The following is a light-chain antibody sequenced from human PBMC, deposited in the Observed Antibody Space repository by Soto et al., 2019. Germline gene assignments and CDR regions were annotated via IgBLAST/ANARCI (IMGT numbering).Light chain of an antibody. CDR1: QSIGSS. V-gene: IGKV1-5*03. CDR2: KTS. CDR3: QQYDTLWT. J-gene: IGKJ1*01. Sequence: DIQMTQSPSTLSASVGDRVTITCRATQSIGSSLAWYQQKPGKAPKLLIYKTSISGTRAPSRFSGGGFGTEFTLTITSLQPDDFATYYCQQYDTLWTFGQGTKVEIK.